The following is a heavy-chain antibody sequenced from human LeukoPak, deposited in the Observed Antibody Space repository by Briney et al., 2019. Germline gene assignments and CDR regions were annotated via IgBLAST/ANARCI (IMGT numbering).Heavy chain of an antibody. J-gene: IGHJ3*02. D-gene: IGHD6-19*01. CDR2: ISYGGHT. V-gene: IGHV4-39*01. Sequence: SETLSLTCAVSGASFSSSGYYWIWIRQPPGKGLEWIGSISYGGHTYYSPSLRGRVTISVDTSNNRFSLKLSSVTASDTAVYYCARRIALAGEWAFDIWGQGTMVTVSS. CDR1: GASFSSSGYY. CDR3: ARRIALAGEWAFDI.